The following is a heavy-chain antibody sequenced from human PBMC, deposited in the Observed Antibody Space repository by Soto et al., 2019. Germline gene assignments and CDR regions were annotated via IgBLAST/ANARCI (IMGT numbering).Heavy chain of an antibody. CDR2: IYYSGSP. J-gene: IGHJ4*02. CDR3: AREPSTGGQAFDY. D-gene: IGHD1-1*01. V-gene: IGHV4-59*01. Sequence: SETLCLTCTVSGVSISSYYWSWIRQPPGKGLEWIGYIYYSGSPNYNPSLKSRVTISVDTSKNQFSLKLSSVTAADTAVYYCAREPSTGGQAFDYGGKGTLVTVSS. CDR1: GVSISSYY.